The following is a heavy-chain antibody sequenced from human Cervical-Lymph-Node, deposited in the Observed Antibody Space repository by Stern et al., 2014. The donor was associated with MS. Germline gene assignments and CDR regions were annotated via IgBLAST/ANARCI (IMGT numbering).Heavy chain of an antibody. Sequence: VQLLQPGAEVRKPGESLKISCKGSGYTFTNYWIGWVRQMPGKGLEWMGIIYPGDSDTRYSPPFQGHVTISADKSISTASLQWSSLKASDTAIYYCARQRYFDYWGQGTLVTVSS. J-gene: IGHJ4*02. CDR2: IYPGDSDT. CDR1: GYTFTNYW. V-gene: IGHV5-51*01. CDR3: ARQRYFDY.